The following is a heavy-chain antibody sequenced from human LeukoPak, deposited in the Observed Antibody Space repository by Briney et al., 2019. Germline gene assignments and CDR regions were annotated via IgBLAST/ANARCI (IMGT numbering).Heavy chain of an antibody. CDR2: ISSSSSTI. Sequence: PGGSLRLSCAASGFTFSSYSMNWVRQAPGKGLEWVSYISSSSSTIYYADSVKGRFTISRDNAKNSLYLQMNSLRAEDTAVYYCARGVVVPAAPPTMDVWGKGTTVTVSS. CDR3: ARGVVVPAAPPTMDV. J-gene: IGHJ6*03. CDR1: GFTFSSYS. D-gene: IGHD2-2*01. V-gene: IGHV3-48*01.